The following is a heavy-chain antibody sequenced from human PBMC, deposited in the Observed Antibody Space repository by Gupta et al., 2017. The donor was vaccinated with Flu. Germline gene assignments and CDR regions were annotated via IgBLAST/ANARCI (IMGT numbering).Heavy chain of an antibody. D-gene: IGHD5-18*01. V-gene: IGHV4-34*01. Sequence: QVQLQQWGAGLLKPSETLSLTCAVYGGSFSGYYWSRLRQPPGKGLEWIGEINHSGSTNYNPSLKSRVTISVDTSKNQFSLMLSSVTAADTAVYFCAGVGVGYEAYYFDYWGQGTLVTVSS. CDR3: AGVGVGYEAYYFDY. J-gene: IGHJ4*02. CDR2: INHSGST. CDR1: GGSFSGYY.